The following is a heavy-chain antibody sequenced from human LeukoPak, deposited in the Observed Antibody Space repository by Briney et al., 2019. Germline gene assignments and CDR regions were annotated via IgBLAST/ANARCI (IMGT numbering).Heavy chain of an antibody. Sequence: GGSLRLYCAASGFTFSSYGMHWVRQAPGKGLEWVAVISYDGSNKYYADSVKGRFTISRDNSKNTLYLQMNSLRAEDTAVYYCATYSSGWPFDYWGQGTLVTVSS. D-gene: IGHD6-19*01. CDR2: ISYDGSNK. CDR3: ATYSSGWPFDY. CDR1: GFTFSSYG. V-gene: IGHV3-30*03. J-gene: IGHJ4*02.